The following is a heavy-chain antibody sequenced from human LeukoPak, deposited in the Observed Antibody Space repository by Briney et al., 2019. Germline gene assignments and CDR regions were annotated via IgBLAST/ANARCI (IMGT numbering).Heavy chain of an antibody. J-gene: IGHJ4*02. D-gene: IGHD6-6*01. CDR2: INPNSGGT. Sequence: ASVKVSCKASGYTFTGYYMHWVRQAPGQGLEWMGWINPNSGGTNYAQKFQGRVTMTRDPSISTAYMELSRLRSDDTAVYYCASTTPYSSSQFEFDYWGQGTLVTVSS. V-gene: IGHV1-2*02. CDR3: ASTTPYSSSQFEFDY. CDR1: GYTFTGYY.